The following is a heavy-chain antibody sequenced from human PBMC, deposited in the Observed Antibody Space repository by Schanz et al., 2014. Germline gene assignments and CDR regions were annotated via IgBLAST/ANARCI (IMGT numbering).Heavy chain of an antibody. J-gene: IGHJ4*02. D-gene: IGHD6-19*01. CDR2: ITRQGTT. V-gene: IGHV3-23*04. CDR3: AKDHPSSGWPAFDV. Sequence: EVQLEESGGGLVQPGGSLRLSCAASGFAFNNYGMHWVRQAPGRGLEWVSGITRQGTTYYADFVKGRFSISRDLSSNTLYLQMNSLRADDSAIYYCAKDHPSSGWPAFDVWGQGTQVTVSS. CDR1: GFAFNNYG.